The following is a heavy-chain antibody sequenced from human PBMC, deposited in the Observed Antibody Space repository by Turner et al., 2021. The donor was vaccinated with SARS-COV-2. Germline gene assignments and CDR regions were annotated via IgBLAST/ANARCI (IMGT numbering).Heavy chain of an antibody. J-gene: IGHJ5*02. CDR3: ARGPRGYDFWSGYPNWFDP. D-gene: IGHD3-3*01. Sequence: QVQLLQSGAEEKKPGSSLQVSCKAPVYTFSGYYMHWVRQAPGQGLEWMGWINPNGGAKNNAQKFQGRATMTSETTISTAYMELSRLRSDDTAVYYCARGPRGYDFWSGYPNWFDPWGQGTLVTVSS. V-gene: IGHV1-2*02. CDR2: INPNGGAK. CDR1: VYTFSGYY.